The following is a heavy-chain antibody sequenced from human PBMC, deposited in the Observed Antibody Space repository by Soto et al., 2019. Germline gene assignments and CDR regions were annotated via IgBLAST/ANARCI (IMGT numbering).Heavy chain of an antibody. D-gene: IGHD3-10*01. V-gene: IGHV1-69*02. CDR1: GGTFSSYT. Sequence: QVQLVQSGAEVKKPGSSVKVSRKASGGTFSSYTISWVRQAPGQGLEWMGRIIPILGIANYAQKFQGRVTITADKSTSTAYMELSSLRSEDTAVYYCARGDLVRGVISPIDYWGQGTLVTVSS. CDR2: IIPILGIA. J-gene: IGHJ4*02. CDR3: ARGDLVRGVISPIDY.